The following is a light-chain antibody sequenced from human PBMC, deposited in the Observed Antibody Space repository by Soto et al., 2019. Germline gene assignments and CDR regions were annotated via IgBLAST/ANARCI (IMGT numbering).Light chain of an antibody. CDR1: QSVTSSY. V-gene: IGKV3-20*01. CDR3: QQYGDWPGA. J-gene: IGKJ4*01. Sequence: EIVLTQSPGTLSLSPGERATLSCRASQSVTSSYLAWYQHKPGQAPRLLIYDASNRATGIPARFSGSGSGTEFSLTISSLQSEDFAVYSCQQYGDWPGAFGGGTKVEIK. CDR2: DAS.